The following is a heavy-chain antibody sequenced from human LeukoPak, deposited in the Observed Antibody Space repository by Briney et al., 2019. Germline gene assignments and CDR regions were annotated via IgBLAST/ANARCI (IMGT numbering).Heavy chain of an antibody. CDR2: IKQDGSEK. Sequence: GGSLRLSCAASGFTFSSYWMSWVRQAPGKGLEWVANIKQDGSEKYYVDSVKGRFTISRDNAKNSLYLQMNSLRAEDTAVYYCAAALLRGDQYWYFDLWGRGTLVTVS. CDR1: GFTFSSYW. V-gene: IGHV3-7*01. CDR3: AAALLRGDQYWYFDL. J-gene: IGHJ2*01. D-gene: IGHD3-10*01.